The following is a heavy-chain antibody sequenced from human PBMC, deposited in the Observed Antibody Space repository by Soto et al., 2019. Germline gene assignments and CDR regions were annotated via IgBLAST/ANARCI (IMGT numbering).Heavy chain of an antibody. D-gene: IGHD6-25*01. CDR2: MNPTSGRT. CDR1: GYSFITYD. J-gene: IGHJ5*02. CDR3: AREAYSSVNWFDP. Sequence: ASVKVSCKASGYSFITYDINWVRQAAGQGLEWMGWMNPTSGRTGCAQKFQGRLTMTMDTSKNQFSLQLNSVTPEDTAVYYCAREAYSSVNWFDPWGQGTLVTVSS. V-gene: IGHV1-8*01.